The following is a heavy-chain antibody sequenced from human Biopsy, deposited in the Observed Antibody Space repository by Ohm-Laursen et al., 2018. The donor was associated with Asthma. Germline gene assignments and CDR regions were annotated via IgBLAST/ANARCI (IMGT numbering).Heavy chain of an antibody. CDR1: GFTFSSYG. J-gene: IGHJ4*02. CDR3: ARKARHGDYDFDY. CDR2: IWYDGSNK. D-gene: IGHD4-17*01. V-gene: IGHV3-33*01. Sequence: SLRLSCTAAGFTFSSYGMHWVRQAPGKGLEWVAVIWYDGSNKYYADSVKGRFTISRDNSKNTLYLQMNSLRAEDTAVYYCARKARHGDYDFDYWGQGTLVTVSS.